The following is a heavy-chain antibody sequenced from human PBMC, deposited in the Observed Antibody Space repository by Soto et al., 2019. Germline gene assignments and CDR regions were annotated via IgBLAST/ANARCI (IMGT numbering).Heavy chain of an antibody. CDR1: GFTFNKFG. V-gene: IGHV3-33*01. Sequence: QVQLVESGGGVVQPGRSLRLSCAASGFTFNKFGMLWVRQAPGKGLEWVAVIWYDGNNKYYADSMKGRFTISRDNSKNTVYRQMDSLRAEDRAVYYCARWGGSATVPYFDYWGQGILVTVSS. J-gene: IGHJ4*02. CDR2: IWYDGNNK. D-gene: IGHD3-10*01. CDR3: ARWGGSATVPYFDY.